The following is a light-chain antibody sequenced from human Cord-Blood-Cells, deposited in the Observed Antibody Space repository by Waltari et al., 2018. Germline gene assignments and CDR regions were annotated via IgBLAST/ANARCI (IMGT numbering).Light chain of an antibody. V-gene: IGLV2-14*01. CDR1: SSDVGGYNY. J-gene: IGLJ3*02. Sequence: QSALTQPASVSGSPGQSITISCTGTSSDVGGYNYVSWYQQHPGKAPKLMIYDVSNRPSGVSNRFSGSKSCNTASLTISGLQAEDEADDYCSSYTSSSTWVFGGGTKLTVL. CDR3: SSYTSSSTWV. CDR2: DVS.